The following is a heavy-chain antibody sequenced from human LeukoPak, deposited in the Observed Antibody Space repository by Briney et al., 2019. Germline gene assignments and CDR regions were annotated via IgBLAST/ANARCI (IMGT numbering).Heavy chain of an antibody. CDR2: IYYSGST. V-gene: IGHV4-59*01. D-gene: IGHD2-15*01. CDR3: ARGSGGSGTFDY. Sequence: SSEALSLTCTVSGGSISSYYWSWIRQPPGKGVEWIGYIYYSGSTNYNPSLKSRVTISVDTSKNQFSLKLSSVTAADTAVYYCARGSGGSGTFDYWGQGTLVTVSS. CDR1: GGSISSYY. J-gene: IGHJ4*02.